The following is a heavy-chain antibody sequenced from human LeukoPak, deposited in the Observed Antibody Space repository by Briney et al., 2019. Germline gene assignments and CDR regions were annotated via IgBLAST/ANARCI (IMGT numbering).Heavy chain of an antibody. Sequence: SVKVSCKASGGTFSSYAISWVRQAPGQGLEWMGGIIPIFGTANYAQKFQGRVTITADESTSTAYMELSSLRSEDTAVYYCARSCDSIAVPGTGFCWGQGTLVTVSS. CDR3: ARSCDSIAVPGTGFC. CDR1: GGTFSSYA. J-gene: IGHJ4*02. D-gene: IGHD6-19*01. CDR2: IIPIFGTA. V-gene: IGHV1-69*13.